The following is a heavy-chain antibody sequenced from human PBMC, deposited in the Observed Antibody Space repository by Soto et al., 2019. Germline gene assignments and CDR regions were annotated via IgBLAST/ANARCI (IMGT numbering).Heavy chain of an antibody. CDR1: GGTFSSYA. V-gene: IGHV1-69*01. CDR2: IIPIFGTA. Sequence: QVQLVQSGAEVKKPGSSVKASCKASGGTFSSYAISWVRQAPGQGLEWMGGIIPIFGTANYAQKFQGRVTITADESTSTAYMELSSLRSEDTAVYYCARGATYYYDSSGYYRGLDWFDPWGQGTLVTVSS. CDR3: ARGATYYYDSSGYYRGLDWFDP. J-gene: IGHJ5*02. D-gene: IGHD3-22*01.